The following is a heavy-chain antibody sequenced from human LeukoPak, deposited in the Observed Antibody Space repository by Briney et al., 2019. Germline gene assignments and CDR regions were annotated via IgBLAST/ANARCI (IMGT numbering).Heavy chain of an antibody. D-gene: IGHD7-27*01. CDR1: GFTFSSYA. CDR2: ISYDGSNK. Sequence: GGSLRLSCAASGFTFSSYAMHWVRQAPGKGLEWVAVISYDGSNKYYADSVKGRFTISRDNSKNTLYLQMGSLRAEDMAVYYCARALKLGKGYYYYYMDVWGKGTTVTVSS. V-gene: IGHV3-30*14. CDR3: ARALKLGKGYYYYYMDV. J-gene: IGHJ6*03.